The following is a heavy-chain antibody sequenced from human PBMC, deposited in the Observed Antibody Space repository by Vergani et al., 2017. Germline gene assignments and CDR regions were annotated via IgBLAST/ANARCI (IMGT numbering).Heavy chain of an antibody. J-gene: IGHJ6*02. CDR2: IWYDGSNK. Sequence: QVQLVESGGGVVQPGRSLRLSCAASGFTFSSYGMHWVRQAPGKGLEWVAVIWYDGSNKYYADSVKGRFTISRDNSKNTLYLQMNSLRAEDTAVYYCARDSTRYYYYGMDVWGQGTMVTVSS. CDR3: ARDSTRYYYYGMDV. V-gene: IGHV3-33*01. CDR1: GFTFSSYG.